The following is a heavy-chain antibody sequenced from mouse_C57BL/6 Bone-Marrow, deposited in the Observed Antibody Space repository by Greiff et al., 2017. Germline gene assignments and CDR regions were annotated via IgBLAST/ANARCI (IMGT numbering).Heavy chain of an antibody. CDR2: ISSGGSYT. CDR3: ARRVATD. CDR1: GFTFSSYG. D-gene: IGHD1-1*01. J-gene: IGHJ3*01. V-gene: IGHV5-6*02. Sequence: EVKLVESGGDLVKPGGSLKLSCAASGFTFSSYGMSWVRQTPDKRLEWVATISSGGSYTYYPDSVKGRFTISRDNAKNTLYLQMSSLKSEDTAMYYCARRVATDWGQGTLVTVSA.